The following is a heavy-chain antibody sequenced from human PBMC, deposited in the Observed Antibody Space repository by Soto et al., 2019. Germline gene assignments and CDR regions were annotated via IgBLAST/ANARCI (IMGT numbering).Heavy chain of an antibody. Sequence: SVKVSCKASGGTFSSYASSWVRQASGQGLEWMGGIIPIFGTANYAQKFQGRVTITADESTSTAYMELSSLRSEDTAVYYCARDRVAARYFDYWGQGTLVTVSS. CDR1: GGTFSSYA. V-gene: IGHV1-69*13. CDR3: ARDRVAARYFDY. CDR2: IIPIFGTA. D-gene: IGHD6-6*01. J-gene: IGHJ4*02.